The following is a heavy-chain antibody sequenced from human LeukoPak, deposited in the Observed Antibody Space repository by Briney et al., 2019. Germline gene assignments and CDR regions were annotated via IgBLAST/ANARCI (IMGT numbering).Heavy chain of an antibody. CDR1: GGSITSYY. V-gene: IGHV4-4*07. J-gene: IGHJ4*02. D-gene: IGHD5-18*01. CDR3: ARDRGYSYAFDY. Sequence: SETLSLTCTVSGGSITSYYWSWIRQPAGKGLEWIGRIYTSGSTNYNPSLKSRVTISIDTSKNQFSLKLNSVTAADTAVYYCARDRGYSYAFDYWGQGTLVTVSS. CDR2: IYTSGST.